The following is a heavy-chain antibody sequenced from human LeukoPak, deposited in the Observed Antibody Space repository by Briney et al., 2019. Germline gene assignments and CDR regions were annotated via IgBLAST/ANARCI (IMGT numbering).Heavy chain of an antibody. J-gene: IGHJ4*02. CDR3: ARSIVGATQLDY. CDR1: GFTVSSNY. V-gene: IGHV3-53*01. CDR2: IYSGGST. D-gene: IGHD1-26*01. Sequence: GGSLRLSCAASGFTVSSNYMSWVRQAPGKGLEWVSVIYSGGSTYYADSVKGRFTISRDNSKNTLYLQMNSLRAEDTAVYYCARSIVGATQLDYWGQGTLVIVSS.